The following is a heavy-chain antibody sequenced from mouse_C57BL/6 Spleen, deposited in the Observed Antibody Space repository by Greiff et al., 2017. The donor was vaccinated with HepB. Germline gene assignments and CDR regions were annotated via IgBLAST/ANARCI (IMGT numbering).Heavy chain of an antibody. V-gene: IGHV5-17*01. CDR1: GFTFSDYG. J-gene: IGHJ1*03. D-gene: IGHD1-1*01. CDR3: ARAPYYYGSSYGYFDV. Sequence: DVKLVESGGGLVKPGGSLKLSCAASGFTFSDYGMHWVRQAPEKGLEWAAYISSGSSTIYYADTVKGRFTISRDNAKNTLFLQMTSLRSEDTAMYYCARAPYYYGSSYGYFDVWGTGTTVTVSS. CDR2: ISSGSSTI.